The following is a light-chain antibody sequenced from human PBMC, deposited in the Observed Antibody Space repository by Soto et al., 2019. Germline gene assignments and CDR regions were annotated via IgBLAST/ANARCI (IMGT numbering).Light chain of an antibody. V-gene: IGKV4-1*01. CDR1: QSVLYNSNNKHY. Sequence: DIVMTQSPDSLAVSLGERATINCKSSQSVLYNSNNKHYLAWYQQKPGQPPKLLIYWASTRESGVPDRFSGSGSGKDFTLTISSLQAEDVAVYYCQQYYSPWTFGQGTKVEIK. J-gene: IGKJ1*01. CDR3: QQYYSPWT. CDR2: WAS.